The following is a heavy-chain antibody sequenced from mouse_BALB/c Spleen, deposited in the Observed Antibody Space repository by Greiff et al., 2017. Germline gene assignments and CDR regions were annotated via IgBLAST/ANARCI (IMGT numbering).Heavy chain of an antibody. D-gene: IGHD3-1*01. Sequence: EVKVEESGGGLVQPGGSLKLSCAASGFTFSSYTMSWVRQTPEKRLEWVAFISNGGGSTYYPDTVKGRFTISRDNAKNTLYLQMSSLKSEDTAMYYCARRLGLRLMDYWGQGTSVTVSS. J-gene: IGHJ4*01. CDR1: GFTFSSYT. CDR3: ARRLGLRLMDY. V-gene: IGHV5-12-2*01. CDR2: ISNGGGST.